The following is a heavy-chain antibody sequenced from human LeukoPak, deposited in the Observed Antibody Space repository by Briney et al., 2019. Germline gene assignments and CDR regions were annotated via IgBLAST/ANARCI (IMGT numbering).Heavy chain of an antibody. CDR1: GYTFTSYG. D-gene: IGHD3-10*01. Sequence: ASVKVSCKASGYTFTSYGISWVRQAPGQGLEWMGWISAYNGNTNYAQKLQGRVTMTTETSTSTAYMELRSLRSDDTAVYYCTFYRITLVRGSPYYYGLDVWGQGTTVTVSS. CDR2: ISAYNGNT. V-gene: IGHV1-18*01. J-gene: IGHJ6*02. CDR3: TFYRITLVRGSPYYYGLDV.